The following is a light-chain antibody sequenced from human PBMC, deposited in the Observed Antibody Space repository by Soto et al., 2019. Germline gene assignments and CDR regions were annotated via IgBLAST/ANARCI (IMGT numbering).Light chain of an antibody. V-gene: IGLV1-47*01. CDR1: SSNIGSNY. Sequence: QSVLTQPPSASGTPGQRVTISCSGSSSNIGSNYVYSYQQLPGTAPKLLIYRNNQRPSGVPDQFSASKSGTSASLATSGLRSADEADYYCAEWYDSLSALVFGGGTKVTVL. CDR3: AEWYDSLSALV. CDR2: RNN. J-gene: IGLJ2*01.